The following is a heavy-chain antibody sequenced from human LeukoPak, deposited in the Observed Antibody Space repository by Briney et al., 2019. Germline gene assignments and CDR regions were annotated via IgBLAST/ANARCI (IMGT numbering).Heavy chain of an antibody. Sequence: SETLSLTCTVSGGSISSYYWSWIRQPPGKGLEWIGYIYYSGSTNYNPSLKSRVTISVDTSKNQFSLKLSSVTAADTAVYYCARNYGGRYYYYYGMDVWGQGTTVTVSS. CDR3: ARNYGGRYYYYYGMDV. V-gene: IGHV4-59*08. D-gene: IGHD4-23*01. CDR1: GGSISSYY. CDR2: IYYSGST. J-gene: IGHJ6*02.